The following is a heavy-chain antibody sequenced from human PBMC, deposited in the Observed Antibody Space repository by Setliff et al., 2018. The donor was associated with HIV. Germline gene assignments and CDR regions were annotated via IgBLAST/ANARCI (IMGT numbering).Heavy chain of an antibody. Sequence: SETLSLTCTVSGDSISSGGYYWSWIRQLPGKGLEWIGYIYYSGATYYNPSLKNRVTISLDMSKSQFSLKLNSVTAADTAVYYCARHGRDGVLIVFATGFDPWGQGTLVTVSS. J-gene: IGHJ5*02. D-gene: IGHD2-8*01. V-gene: IGHV4-31*03. CDR3: ARHGRDGVLIVFATGFDP. CDR2: IYYSGAT. CDR1: GDSISSGGYY.